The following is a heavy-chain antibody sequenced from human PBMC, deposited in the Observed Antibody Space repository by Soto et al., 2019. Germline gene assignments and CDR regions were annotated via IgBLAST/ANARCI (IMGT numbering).Heavy chain of an antibody. Sequence: PGGSLRLSCAASGFTFSSYGMHWVRQAPGKGLEWVAVISYDGSNKYYADSVKGRVTLTRDTSTNTVYMELSSLRSEDTAVYYCARGLTSGDYWGQGTLVTVSS. CDR2: ISYDGSNK. CDR3: ARGLTSGDY. J-gene: IGHJ4*02. CDR1: GFTFSSYG. V-gene: IGHV3-30*03.